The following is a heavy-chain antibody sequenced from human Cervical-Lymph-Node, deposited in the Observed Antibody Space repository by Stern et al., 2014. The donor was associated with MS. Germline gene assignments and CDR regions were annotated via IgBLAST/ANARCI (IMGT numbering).Heavy chain of an antibody. CDR1: GYRFTSYW. Sequence: EVQLVQSGAEVKKPGESLKISCQGSGYRFTSYWVGWVRQMPGKGLACMGTIYPMAPDGRYSPSFQGQFTISVDNSNSTAYLQWSRLKDSDTGMYFCVRRPFENNWGQVTPVTVSS. CDR2: IYPMAPDG. V-gene: IGHV5-51*01. J-gene: IGHJ4*02. D-gene: IGHD2/OR15-2a*01. CDR3: VRRPFENN.